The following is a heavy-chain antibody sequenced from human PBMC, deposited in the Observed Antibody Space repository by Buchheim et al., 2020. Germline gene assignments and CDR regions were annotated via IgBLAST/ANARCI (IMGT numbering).Heavy chain of an antibody. CDR3: AKGLYDFWSGSDY. CDR2: ISGSGGST. J-gene: IGHJ4*02. CDR1: GFTFSSYG. V-gene: IGHV3-23*01. D-gene: IGHD3-3*01. Sequence: EVQLLESGGGLVQPGGSVRLSCAASGFTFSSYGMSWVRQAPGKGLEWVSGISGSGGSTYYADSVKGRVTISRDNSKNTLYLQMNSLRAEDTAIYYCAKGLYDFWSGSDYWGQGTL.